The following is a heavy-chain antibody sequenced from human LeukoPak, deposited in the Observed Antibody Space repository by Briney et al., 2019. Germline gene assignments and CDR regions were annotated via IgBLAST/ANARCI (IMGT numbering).Heavy chain of an antibody. CDR3: ARDFWYSSGYFDY. CDR1: GDSISSGHYY. V-gene: IGHV4-31*03. D-gene: IGHD3-22*01. J-gene: IGHJ4*02. Sequence: SETLSLTCSVSGDSISSGHYYWSWIRQHPGKGLEWIAYIFHSGDTDYNPSLKSRVSLSVDTSKNQFSLRLRSVTVADTAVYYCARDFWYSSGYFDYWGQGTLVTVSS. CDR2: IFHSGDT.